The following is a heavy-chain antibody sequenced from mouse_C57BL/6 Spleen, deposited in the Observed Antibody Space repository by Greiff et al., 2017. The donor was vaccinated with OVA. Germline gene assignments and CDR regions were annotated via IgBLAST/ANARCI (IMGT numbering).Heavy chain of an antibody. Sequence: VKLVESGPGLVQPSQSLSITCTVSGFSLTSYGVHWVRQSPGKGLEWLGVIWSGGSTDYNAAFISRLSISKDNSKSQVFFKMNSLQADDTAIYYCARNPFYGYDAGMDYWGQGTSVTVSS. D-gene: IGHD2-9*01. CDR2: IWSGGST. CDR3: ARNPFYGYDAGMDY. V-gene: IGHV2-2*01. CDR1: GFSLTSYG. J-gene: IGHJ4*01.